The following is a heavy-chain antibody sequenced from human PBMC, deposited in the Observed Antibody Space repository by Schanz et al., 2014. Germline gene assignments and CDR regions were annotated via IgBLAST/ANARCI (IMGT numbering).Heavy chain of an antibody. Sequence: SCAASGFTFSSYAMSWVRQAPGKGLDWVSVISGSGATTYYADSVKGRFTISRDNPRNTVYFQMRSLRAEDTAVYYCARTWPTVHTRPRESGGQGNLVNVSS. CDR2: ISGSGATT. J-gene: IGHJ4*02. D-gene: IGHD4-17*01. V-gene: IGHV3-23*01. CDR1: GFTFSSYA. CDR3: ARTWPTVHTRPRES.